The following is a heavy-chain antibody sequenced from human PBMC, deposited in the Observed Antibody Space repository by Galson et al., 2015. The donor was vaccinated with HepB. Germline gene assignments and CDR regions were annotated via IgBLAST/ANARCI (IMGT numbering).Heavy chain of an antibody. J-gene: IGHJ4*02. CDR1: GYTFTGYY. CDR2: INPNSGGT. CDR3: ARAPGIGAAGMGLDY. D-gene: IGHD6-13*01. V-gene: IGHV1-2*02. Sequence: SVKVSCKASGYTFTGYYMHWVRRAPGQGLEWMGWINPNSGGTNYAQKFQGRVTMTRDTSISTAYMELSRLRSDDTAVYYCARAPGIGAAGMGLDYWGQGTLVTVSS.